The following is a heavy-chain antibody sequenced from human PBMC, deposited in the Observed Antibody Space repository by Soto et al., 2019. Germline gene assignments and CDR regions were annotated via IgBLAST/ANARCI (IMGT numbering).Heavy chain of an antibody. CDR1: GFTFSSYA. CDR2: ISGSGGST. V-gene: IGHV3-23*01. J-gene: IGHJ4*02. CDR3: ATLRFLEQYYFDY. D-gene: IGHD3-3*01. Sequence: GGSLRLSCAASGFTFSSYAMSWVRQAPGKGLEWVSAISGSGGSTYYADSVKGRFTISRDNSKNTLYLQMNSLRAEDTAVYYCATLRFLEQYYFDYWGQGTLVTVSS.